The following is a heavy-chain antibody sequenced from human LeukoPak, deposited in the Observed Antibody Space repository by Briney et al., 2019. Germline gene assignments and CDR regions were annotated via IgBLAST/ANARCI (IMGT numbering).Heavy chain of an antibody. Sequence: ASVKVSCKASGYTFTSYGISWVRQAPGQGLEWMGWISAYNGNTNYAQKLQGRVTMTTDTSTSTAYMELRSLRSDDTAVHYCARVEEYYYDSSGYYSPLSDYWGQGTLVTVSS. CDR1: GYTFTSYG. CDR2: ISAYNGNT. J-gene: IGHJ4*02. CDR3: ARVEEYYYDSSGYYSPLSDY. D-gene: IGHD3-22*01. V-gene: IGHV1-18*01.